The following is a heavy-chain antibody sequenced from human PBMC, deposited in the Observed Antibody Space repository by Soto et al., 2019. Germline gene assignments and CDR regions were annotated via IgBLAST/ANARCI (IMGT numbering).Heavy chain of an antibody. CDR1: GCSISNPIYY. D-gene: IGHD3-3*01. CDR3: AGRTALTSVEIFSGGLSGYNWVDP. CDR2: IFYSGSA. V-gene: IGHV4-39*01. J-gene: IGHJ5*01. Sequence: QLQLQESGPGLVKPSETLSLTCSVSGCSISNPIYYWAWIRQPPGKGLEWIGSIFYSGSAYYNPSLRSRVTMAGDTSQTQFSLKLSSVTAAVTAVYYCAGRTALTSVEIFSGGLSGYNWVDPWGRGTLVTVSS.